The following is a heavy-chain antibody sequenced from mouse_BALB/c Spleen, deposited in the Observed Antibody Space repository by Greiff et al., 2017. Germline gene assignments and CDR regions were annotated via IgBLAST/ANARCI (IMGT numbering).Heavy chain of an antibody. V-gene: IGHV2-2*02. Sequence: VHLVESGPGLVQPSQSLSITCTVSGFSLTSYGVHWVRQSPGKGLEWLGVIWSGGSTDYNAAFISRLSISKDNSKSQVFFKMNSLQANDTAIYYCARPMITTEAWFAYWGQGTLVTVSA. J-gene: IGHJ3*01. CDR1: GFSLTSYG. CDR3: ARPMITTEAWFAY. D-gene: IGHD2-4*01. CDR2: IWSGGST.